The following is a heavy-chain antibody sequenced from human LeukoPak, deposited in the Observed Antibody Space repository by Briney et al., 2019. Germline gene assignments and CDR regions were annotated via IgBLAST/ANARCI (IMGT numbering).Heavy chain of an antibody. V-gene: IGHV3-33*01. CDR3: ARGAARPSALDI. Sequence: GRSLRLSCAASGFTFSSYGMHWVRQAPGKGLEWVAVIWYDGSNKYYADSVKGRFTISRDNSKNTLYLQMNSLRAEDTAVYYCARGAARPSALDIWGQGTMVTVSS. D-gene: IGHD6-6*01. J-gene: IGHJ3*02. CDR1: GFTFSSYG. CDR2: IWYDGSNK.